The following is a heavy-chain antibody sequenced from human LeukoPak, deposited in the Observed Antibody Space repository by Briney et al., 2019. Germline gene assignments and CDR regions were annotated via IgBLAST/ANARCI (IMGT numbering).Heavy chain of an antibody. CDR2: IKQDGSEK. Sequence: GGSLRLSCVASGFTFSSYWMSWVRQAPGKGLEWVANIKQDGSEKYYVDSVKGRFTISRDNAKNSLYLQMNSLRAEDTALYFCVRSITMFQHWGQGTLVSVSS. D-gene: IGHD3-10*01. CDR1: GFTFSSYW. CDR3: VRSITMFQH. J-gene: IGHJ1*01. V-gene: IGHV3-7*03.